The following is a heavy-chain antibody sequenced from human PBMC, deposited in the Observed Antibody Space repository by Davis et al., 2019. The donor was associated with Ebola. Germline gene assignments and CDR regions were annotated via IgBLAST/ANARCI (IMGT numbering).Heavy chain of an antibody. CDR3: ARGVWELLLGAFDI. Sequence: GESLKISCAASGFTVSSNYMSWVRQAPGKGLEWVSVIYSGGSTYYADSVKGRFTISRDNAKNSLYLQMNSLRAEDTAVYYCARGVWELLLGAFDIWGQGTMVTVSS. CDR2: IYSGGST. CDR1: GFTVSSNY. J-gene: IGHJ3*02. D-gene: IGHD1-26*01. V-gene: IGHV3-53*01.